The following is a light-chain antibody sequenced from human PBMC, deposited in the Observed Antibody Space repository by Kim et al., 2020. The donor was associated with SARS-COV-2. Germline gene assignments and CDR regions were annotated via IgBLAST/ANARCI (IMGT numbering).Light chain of an antibody. CDR3: ASWDDSLNGGV. CDR2: RNN. J-gene: IGLJ3*02. CDR1: SSNIGSNA. Sequence: QSVLTQPPSASGTPGQRVTISCSGSSSNIGSNAVNWYQQLPGTAPKLLIYRNNQRPSGVPDRFSASKSGTSASLAISGLQYEDEADYSCASWDDSLNGGVFGGGPKLT. V-gene: IGLV1-44*01.